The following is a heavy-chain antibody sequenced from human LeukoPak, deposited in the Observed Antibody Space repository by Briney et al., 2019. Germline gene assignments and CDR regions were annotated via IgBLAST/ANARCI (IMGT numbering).Heavy chain of an antibody. D-gene: IGHD3-16*01. CDR3: ARGESEYVIVY. V-gene: IGHV1-46*01. CDR2: INPSGGSA. CDR1: GYTFTSYY. J-gene: IGHJ4*02. Sequence: ASVKVSCKASGYTFTSYYMHWVRQAPGQGLEWMGIINPSGGSASYAQKLQGRVTMPRDTSTSTVYMELSSLRSEDTAVYYCARGESEYVIVYWGQGTLVTVSS.